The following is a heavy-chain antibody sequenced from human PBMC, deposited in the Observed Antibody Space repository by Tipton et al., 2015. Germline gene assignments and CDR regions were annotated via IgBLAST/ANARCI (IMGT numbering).Heavy chain of an antibody. CDR2: IYYSGTT. CDR3: ATGTSRFDP. J-gene: IGHJ5*02. V-gene: IGHV4-59*01. D-gene: IGHD1-14*01. Sequence: TLSLTCTVSDGSISSYYWSWIRQSPGKGLEWIGNIYYSGTTNYNPSFKSRVTISVDTSKIQFSLKLSSVTAADTAVYYCATGTSRFDPWGQGTLVTVSS. CDR1: DGSISSYY.